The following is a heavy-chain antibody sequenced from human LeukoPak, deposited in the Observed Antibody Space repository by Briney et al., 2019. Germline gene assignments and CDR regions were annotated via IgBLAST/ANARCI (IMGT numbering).Heavy chain of an antibody. J-gene: IGHJ6*03. D-gene: IGHD6-13*01. V-gene: IGHV1-69*05. CDR2: IIPIFGTA. Sequence: SVKVSCKASGGTFSSYAISWVRQAPGQGLEWMGGIIPIFGTANYAQKFQGRVTTTTDESTSTAYMELSSLRSEDTAVYYCARNRIAAAGGSDYYYMDVWGKGTTVTVSS. CDR3: ARNRIAAAGGSDYYYMDV. CDR1: GGTFSSYA.